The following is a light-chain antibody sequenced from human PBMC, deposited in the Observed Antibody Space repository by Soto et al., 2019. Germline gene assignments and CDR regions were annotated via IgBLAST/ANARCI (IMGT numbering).Light chain of an antibody. CDR3: MLYMGNGIWV. CDR1: SGSVSTSSN. CDR2: STN. J-gene: IGLJ3*02. V-gene: IGLV8-61*01. Sequence: QTVVTQEPSFSVSPGGTVTLTCGLSSGSVSTSSNPSWYQQIPGQAPRTLIYSTNTRSSGVPDRFSGSILGNKAALTITGAQSDDESDYYCMLYMGNGIWVFGGGTKVTVL.